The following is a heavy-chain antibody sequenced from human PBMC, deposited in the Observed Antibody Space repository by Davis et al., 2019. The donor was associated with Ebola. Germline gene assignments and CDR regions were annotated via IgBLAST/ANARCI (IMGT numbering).Heavy chain of an antibody. D-gene: IGHD2-8*01. J-gene: IGHJ4*02. CDR3: AREGAARYCTTGSCYFDY. Sequence: PGGSLRLSCAVFGFPFSSFSMNWVRQAPGKGLQWVAYIDNSGDTTFYADSVKGRFTISRDNAKNSLSLLMSSLTAEDSAQNHCAREGAARYCTTGSCYFDYWGQGTLVTVSS. CDR2: IDNSGDTT. CDR1: GFPFSSFS. V-gene: IGHV3-48*01.